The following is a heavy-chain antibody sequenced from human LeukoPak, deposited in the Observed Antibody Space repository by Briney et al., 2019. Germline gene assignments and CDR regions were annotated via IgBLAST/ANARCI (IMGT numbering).Heavy chain of an antibody. D-gene: IGHD3-16*01. CDR2: ISADNGST. Sequence: ASVKVSCKASGYAFTNYGIPWVRQAPGQGLEWMGSISADNGSTNFAQIFQARVTMTTDTATRTGYMELRRLTFNVTALYYFARWGVHGTTRFTFDHWAQGYVITVSS. V-gene: IGHV1-18*01. J-gene: IGHJ4*02. CDR1: GYAFTNYG. CDR3: ARWGVHGTTRFTFDH.